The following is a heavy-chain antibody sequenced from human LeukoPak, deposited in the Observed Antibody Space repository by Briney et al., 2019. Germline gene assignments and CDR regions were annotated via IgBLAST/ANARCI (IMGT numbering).Heavy chain of an antibody. CDR3: ARSLVGATDYFDY. V-gene: IGHV5-51*01. D-gene: IGHD1-26*01. CDR1: GYSFTSYW. Sequence: GESLKISCKGSGYSFTSYWIGWVRQMPGKGLEWMGIIYPGDSDTRYSPSFQGQVTISADKSISTAYLQWSGLKASDTAMYYCARSLVGATDYFDYWGQGTLVTVSS. J-gene: IGHJ4*02. CDR2: IYPGDSDT.